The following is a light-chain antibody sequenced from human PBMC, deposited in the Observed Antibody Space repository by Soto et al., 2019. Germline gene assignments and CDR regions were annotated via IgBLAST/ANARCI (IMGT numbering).Light chain of an antibody. Sequence: QSALTQPASVSGSPGQSITISCTGTSSDVGSYNLVSRYQQHPGKAPKLIIYEGSKRPSGVSNRFSGSKSGNTASLTISGLQAEDEADYYCCSYAGSTTVVFGGGTKLTVL. CDR2: EGS. CDR1: SSDVGSYNL. CDR3: CSYAGSTTVV. J-gene: IGLJ2*01. V-gene: IGLV2-23*01.